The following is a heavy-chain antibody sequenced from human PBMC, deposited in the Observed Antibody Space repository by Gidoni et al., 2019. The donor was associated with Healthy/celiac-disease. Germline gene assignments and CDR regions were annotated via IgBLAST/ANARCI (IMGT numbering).Heavy chain of an antibody. J-gene: IGHJ4*02. Sequence: EVQLVESGGGLVQPGGSLRLSCAASGFTFSSYWMSWVRQAPGKGLEWVANIKQDGSEKYYVDSVKGRFTISRDNAKNSLYLQMNSLRAEDTAVYYCARRRSSRGVDYFDYWGQGTLVTVSS. CDR3: ARRRSSRGVDYFDY. CDR1: GFTFSSYW. CDR2: IKQDGSEK. D-gene: IGHD6-13*01. V-gene: IGHV3-7*01.